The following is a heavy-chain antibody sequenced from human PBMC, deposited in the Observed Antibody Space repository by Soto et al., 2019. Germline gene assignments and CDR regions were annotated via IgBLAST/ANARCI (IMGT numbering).Heavy chain of an antibody. CDR1: GYTFASYS. D-gene: IGHD2-21*02. CDR2: INAGNGNT. Sequence: QVHLVQSGAEVKKPGASVKVSCRASGYTFASYSVHWVRQAPGQSLEWMGWINAGNGNTKYSQKFQGRLTLSRDTSASTAYLELTSLTSEDTAAYFCARPHFLGDIFDYWGQGTLVTASS. J-gene: IGHJ4*02. CDR3: ARPHFLGDIFDY. V-gene: IGHV1-3*01.